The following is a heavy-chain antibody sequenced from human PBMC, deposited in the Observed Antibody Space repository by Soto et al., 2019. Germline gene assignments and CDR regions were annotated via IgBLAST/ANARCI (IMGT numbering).Heavy chain of an antibody. CDR2: VYYSGSP. J-gene: IGHJ5*02. V-gene: IGHV4-39*01. CDR3: TRPGGSGWYAATWFDP. CDR1: GGSISSTGYY. D-gene: IGHD6-19*01. Sequence: QLQLQESGPGLVKPSETLSLTCTVSGGSISSTGYYWGWIRHPPGKGLEWIGDVYYSGSPSYNPSLKSQVTISVDSSSKQVSLQLRPVTAADAAVYYCTRPGGSGWYAATWFDPWGQGTLVTVSS.